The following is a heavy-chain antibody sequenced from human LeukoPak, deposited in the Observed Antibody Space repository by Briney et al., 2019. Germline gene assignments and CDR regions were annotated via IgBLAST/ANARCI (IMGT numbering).Heavy chain of an antibody. Sequence: GGSLRLSCAASGFTFSSYAMSWVREAPGKGLEWGSAISGSGGSTYYADSVKGRFTISRDNSKNTLYLQMNSLRAEDTAVYYCAAQLDIWGAFDIWGQGTMVTVSS. V-gene: IGHV3-23*01. CDR3: AAQLDIWGAFDI. CDR1: GFTFSSYA. D-gene: IGHD2-2*03. CDR2: ISGSGGST. J-gene: IGHJ3*02.